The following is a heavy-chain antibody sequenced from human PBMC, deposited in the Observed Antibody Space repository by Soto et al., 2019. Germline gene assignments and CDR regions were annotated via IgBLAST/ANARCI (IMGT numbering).Heavy chain of an antibody. J-gene: IGHJ6*02. CDR2: IWYDGSNK. V-gene: IGHV3-33*01. CDR3: ARDQEDLTTVGYYYYGMDF. CDR1: GFTFSSYG. Sequence: PGGSLRLSCAASGFTFSSYGMHWVRQAPGKGLEGVAVIWYDGSNKYYADSVKGRFTICRDNSKNTLYLQMNSLRAEDTAVYYCARDQEDLTTVGYYYYGMDFWGQGTTVTVSS. D-gene: IGHD4-4*01.